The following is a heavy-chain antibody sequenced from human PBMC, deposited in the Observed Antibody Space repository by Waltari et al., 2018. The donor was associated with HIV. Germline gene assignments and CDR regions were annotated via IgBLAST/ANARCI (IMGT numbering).Heavy chain of an antibody. Sequence: QVQLVESGGGVVQPGKSLRLSCAASGFTFSSYAMHWGRQAPGKGLEWVSVIWHDANNQYYADSVEGRFTISRDNSKNTLYLQMNSLRAEDTALYYCARDSPAFSRGTEELDYWGQGTLVTVSS. J-gene: IGHJ4*02. CDR3: ARDSPAFSRGTEELDY. D-gene: IGHD2-2*01. CDR2: IWHDANNQ. CDR1: GFTFSSYA. V-gene: IGHV3-33*01.